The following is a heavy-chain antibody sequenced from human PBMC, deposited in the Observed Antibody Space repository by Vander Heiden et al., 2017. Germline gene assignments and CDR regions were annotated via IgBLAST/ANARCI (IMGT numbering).Heavy chain of an antibody. V-gene: IGHV4-39*01. Sequence: QLQLQESGPGLVKPSETLSLTCTVSRCSISSSSYYWAWIRQPPGKGLQWTGSLYYSGRTDYIPSLKSRVTISVYTSKNQFSLKLRSVTASATAVYYCARLQWELLPIDYWGQGTLVTVSS. J-gene: IGHJ4*02. D-gene: IGHD1-26*01. CDR3: ARLQWELLPIDY. CDR1: RCSISSSSYY. CDR2: LYYSGRT.